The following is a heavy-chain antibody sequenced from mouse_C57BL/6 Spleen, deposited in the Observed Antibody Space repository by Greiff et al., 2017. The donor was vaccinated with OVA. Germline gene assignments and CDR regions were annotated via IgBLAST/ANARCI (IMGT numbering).Heavy chain of an antibody. Sequence: VQLQQPGTELVKPGASVKLSCKASGYTFTSYWMHWVKQRPGQGLEWIGNINPSNGGTNYNEKFKSKATLTVDKSSSTAYMQLSSLTSEDSAVYYCARGIDYYGSSLYAMDYWGQGTSVTVSS. CDR2: INPSNGGT. CDR1: GYTFTSYW. D-gene: IGHD1-1*01. CDR3: ARGIDYYGSSLYAMDY. J-gene: IGHJ4*01. V-gene: IGHV1-53*01.